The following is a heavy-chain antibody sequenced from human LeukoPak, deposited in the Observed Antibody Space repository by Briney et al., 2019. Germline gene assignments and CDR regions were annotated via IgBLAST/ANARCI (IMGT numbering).Heavy chain of an antibody. CDR1: GFTVSSNY. Sequence: PRGSLRLSCAASGFTVSSNYMSWVRQAPGKGLEWVSTIHSDGSTYYADSVKGRFTISRDNSKNTLYVQMNSLRAEDTAVYYCAREVRSSFDYWGQGTLVTVSS. J-gene: IGHJ4*02. V-gene: IGHV3-53*01. CDR2: IHSDGST. CDR3: AREVRSSFDY.